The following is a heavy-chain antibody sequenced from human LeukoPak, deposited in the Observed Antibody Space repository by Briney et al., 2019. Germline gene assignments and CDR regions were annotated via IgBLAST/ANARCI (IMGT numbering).Heavy chain of an antibody. CDR3: ARYLVPYCGGDCYSDFDY. Sequence: GGSLRLSCVASGFAFSNYNMNWVRQAPGKGLEWVSSISSGSRYIYYAHSVKGRFIISRDNAKNSLYLQMNSLRAEDTAVYYCARYLVPYCGGDCYSDFDYWGQGTLVTVSS. CDR1: GFAFSNYN. D-gene: IGHD2-21*02. CDR2: ISSGSRYI. J-gene: IGHJ4*02. V-gene: IGHV3-21*01.